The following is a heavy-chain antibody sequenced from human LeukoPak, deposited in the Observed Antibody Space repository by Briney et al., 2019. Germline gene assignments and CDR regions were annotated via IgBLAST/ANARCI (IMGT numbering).Heavy chain of an antibody. CDR1: GFTFSRHG. CDR2: IWYDGSNK. J-gene: IGHJ4*02. CDR3: ARDHYYYDSSAYFYDL. D-gene: IGHD3-22*01. Sequence: GGSLRLSCAASGFTFSRHGLHWVRQAPGKGLEWLTLIWYDGSNKYYADSVKGRFTISRDNSKNTVYLQMNSLRAEDTAVYYCARDHYYYDSSAYFYDLWGQGTLVTVSS. V-gene: IGHV3-33*01.